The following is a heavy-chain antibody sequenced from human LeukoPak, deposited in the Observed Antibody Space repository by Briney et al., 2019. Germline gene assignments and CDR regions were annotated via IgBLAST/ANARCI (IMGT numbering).Heavy chain of an antibody. V-gene: IGHV3-74*01. CDR1: GFSFSYFW. D-gene: IGHD1-26*01. J-gene: IGHJ3*02. CDR3: TRELEYRGSPDDAFDI. Sequence: GGSLRLSCAASGFSFSYFWMHWVRQAPGKGLVWVSRINRDGSGTSYADSVKGRFTISRDNAKNTLSLQMNSLRAEDTAVYYCTRELEYRGSPDDAFDIWGQGTMVTASS. CDR2: INRDGSGT.